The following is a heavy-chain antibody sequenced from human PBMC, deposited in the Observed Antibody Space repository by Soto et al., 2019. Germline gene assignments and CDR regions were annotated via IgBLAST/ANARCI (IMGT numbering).Heavy chain of an antibody. CDR3: AKDGDIVVVVAATGYFQH. CDR1: GFTFSSYA. Sequence: GGSLRLSCAASGFTFSSYAMSWVRQAPGKGLEWVSAISGSGGSTYYADSVKGRFTISRDNSKNTLYLQMNSLRAEDTAVYYCAKDGDIVVVVAATGYFQHWGQGTLVIVSS. D-gene: IGHD2-15*01. CDR2: ISGSGGST. J-gene: IGHJ1*01. V-gene: IGHV3-23*01.